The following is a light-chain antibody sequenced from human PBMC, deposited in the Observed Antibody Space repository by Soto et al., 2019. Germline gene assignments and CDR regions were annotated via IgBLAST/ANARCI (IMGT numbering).Light chain of an antibody. CDR1: QGLVYIDGNTY. CDR3: MQGTHWPWT. Sequence: DVVMTQSPLSLPVTLGQPASISCRSTQGLVYIDGNTYLNWFHQRPGQSPRRLIYEVSNRDSGVPDRFSGSGSGPDFTLTISRVEAEDVGVYYCMQGTHWPWTFGQGTKVDI. V-gene: IGKV2-30*01. CDR2: EVS. J-gene: IGKJ1*01.